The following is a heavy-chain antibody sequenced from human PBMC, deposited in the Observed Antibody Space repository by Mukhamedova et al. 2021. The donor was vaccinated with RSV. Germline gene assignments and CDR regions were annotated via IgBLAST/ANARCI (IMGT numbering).Heavy chain of an antibody. V-gene: IGHV1-8*01. Sequence: ATGQGLEWMGWMNPNSGNTGYAQKFQGRVTMTRNTSISTAYMELSSLRSEDTAVYYCARAPITMVRGDYYYYGMDVWGQGTTVTV. CDR3: ARAPITMVRGDYYYYGMDV. CDR2: MNPNSGNT. D-gene: IGHD3-10*01. J-gene: IGHJ6*02.